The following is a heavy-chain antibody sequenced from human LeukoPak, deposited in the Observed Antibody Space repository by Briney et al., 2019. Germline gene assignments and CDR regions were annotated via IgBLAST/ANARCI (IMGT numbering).Heavy chain of an antibody. J-gene: IGHJ6*02. CDR3: ARDRRYYGDYYFYGLDV. CDR1: GFTFSPYS. V-gene: IGHV3-48*02. D-gene: IGHD4-17*01. CDR2: ISSTSITM. Sequence: GESLRLSCAASGFTFSPYSMNWVRRAPGKGLEWVSYISSTSITMFYADSVKGRFTISRDNARNSLYLQMNSLRDEDTALYYCARDRRYYGDYYFYGLDVWGQGTTVTVSS.